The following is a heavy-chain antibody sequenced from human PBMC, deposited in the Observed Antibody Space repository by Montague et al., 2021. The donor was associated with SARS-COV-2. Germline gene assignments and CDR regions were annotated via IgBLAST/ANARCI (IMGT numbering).Heavy chain of an antibody. J-gene: IGHJ5*01. CDR3: ARAPGYQLLSGWFDS. CDR2: IYYNGTT. CDR1: GGSISSYN. Sequence: SETLSLTCAVYGGSISSYNWSWIRQPPGKGLEWIGYIYYNGTTNYNPSLKGRVSISVDTSKNQFSLDMNSVTAADTAVYYCARAPGYQLLSGWFDSWGQGTLVTVSS. V-gene: IGHV4-59*01. D-gene: IGHD2-2*01.